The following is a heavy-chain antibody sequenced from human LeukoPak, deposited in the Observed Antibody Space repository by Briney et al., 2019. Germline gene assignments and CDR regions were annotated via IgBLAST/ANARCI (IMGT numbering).Heavy chain of an antibody. CDR2: ISPNSGGA. V-gene: IGHV1-2*06. D-gene: IGHD2-2*01. CDR1: GYTFTGYY. Sequence: GASVKVSCKASGYTFTGYYMHWVRQATGQGLEWMGRISPNSGGANYAQKFQGRVTMTRDTSISTAYMELSRLRSDDTAVYYCARVWCSSTSCHYGMDVWGQGTTVTVSS. CDR3: ARVWCSSTSCHYGMDV. J-gene: IGHJ6*02.